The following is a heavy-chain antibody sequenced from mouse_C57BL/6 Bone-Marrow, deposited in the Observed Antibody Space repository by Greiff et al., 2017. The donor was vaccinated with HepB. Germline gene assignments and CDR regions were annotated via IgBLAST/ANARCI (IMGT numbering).Heavy chain of an antibody. CDR1: GYTFTSYG. J-gene: IGHJ3*01. V-gene: IGHV1-81*01. Sequence: VQVVESGAELARPGASVKLSCKASGYTFTSYGISWVKQRTGQGLEWIGEIYPRSGNTYYNEKFKGKATLTADKSSSTAYMELRSLTSEDSAVYFCARSYYGSPAYWGQGTLVTVSA. CDR2: IYPRSGNT. D-gene: IGHD1-1*01. CDR3: ARSYYGSPAY.